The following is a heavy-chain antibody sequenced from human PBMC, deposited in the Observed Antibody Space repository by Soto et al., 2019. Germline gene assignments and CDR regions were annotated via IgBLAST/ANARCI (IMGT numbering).Heavy chain of an antibody. CDR2: ISSSSSYI. Sequence: GGSLRLSCAASGFTFSSYSMNWVRQAPGKGLEWVSSISSSSSYIYYADSVKGRFTISRDNAKNSLYLQMSSLRAEDTAVYYCARGGIVVVPAAFDAFDIWGQGTMVTVSS. J-gene: IGHJ3*02. D-gene: IGHD2-2*01. CDR1: GFTFSSYS. V-gene: IGHV3-21*01. CDR3: ARGGIVVVPAAFDAFDI.